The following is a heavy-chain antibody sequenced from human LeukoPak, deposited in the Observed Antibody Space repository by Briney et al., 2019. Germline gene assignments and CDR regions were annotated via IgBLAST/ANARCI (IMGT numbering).Heavy chain of an antibody. V-gene: IGHV4-34*01. CDR2: INHSGST. CDR1: GGSFSGYY. J-gene: IGHJ3*02. D-gene: IGHD3-22*01. CDR3: AKTKNDSSGYYYEPDAFDI. Sequence: PSETLSLTCAVYGGSFSGYYWSWIRQPPGKGLEWIGEINHSGSTNYNPSLKSRVTISVDTSKNQFSLKLSSVTAEDTAVYYCAKTKNDSSGYYYEPDAFDIWGQGTMVTVSS.